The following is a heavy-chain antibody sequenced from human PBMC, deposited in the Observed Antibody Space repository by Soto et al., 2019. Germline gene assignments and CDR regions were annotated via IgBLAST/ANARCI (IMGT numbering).Heavy chain of an antibody. CDR2: FDPEDGET. V-gene: IGHV1-24*01. Sequence: GSVKVSCKVSGYTLTELSMPWVRQAPVKGLEWMGGFDPEDGETIHAQKFQGRVTMTEDTSTDTAYMELSSLRSEDTAVYYCATLKLRYFDLMNVWGQGTTVTVSS. D-gene: IGHD3-9*01. CDR1: GYTLTELS. CDR3: ATLKLRYFDLMNV. J-gene: IGHJ6*02.